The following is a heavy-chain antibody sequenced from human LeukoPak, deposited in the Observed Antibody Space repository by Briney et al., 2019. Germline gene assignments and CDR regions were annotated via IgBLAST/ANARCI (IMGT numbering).Heavy chain of an antibody. D-gene: IGHD2-15*01. CDR3: ARTLGYCSGGSCYQYAFDI. V-gene: IGHV4-59*01. CDR2: IYYSGST. CDR1: GGSISPYY. Sequence: SETLSLTCTVSGGSISPYYWSWIRQPPGKGLESIGYIYYSGSTNYIPSLKSRATISVDTSKNQFSLKLSSVTAADTAVYYCARTLGYCSGGSCYQYAFDIWGLGTMVTVSA. J-gene: IGHJ3*02.